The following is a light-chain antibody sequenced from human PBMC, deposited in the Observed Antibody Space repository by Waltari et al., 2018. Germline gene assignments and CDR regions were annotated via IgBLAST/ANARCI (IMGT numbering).Light chain of an antibody. J-gene: IGKJ4*01. CDR2: DAY. CDR3: HQYTNFPLT. Sequence: DIQMTQSPSTLSASVGDRVTITCRASPSISAWLAWYQLRPGKAPKLLISDAYILERGVPSRFSGSGSGTEFTLTINSLQPDDFATYYCHQYTNFPLTFGGGTTVEIK. CDR1: PSISAW. V-gene: IGKV1-5*01.